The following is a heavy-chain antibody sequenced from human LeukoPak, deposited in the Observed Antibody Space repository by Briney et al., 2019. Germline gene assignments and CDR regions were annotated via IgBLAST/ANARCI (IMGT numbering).Heavy chain of an antibody. J-gene: IGHJ4*02. CDR1: GGSFSGYY. D-gene: IGHD4-17*01. CDR2: INHSGST. Sequence: SETLSLTCAVYGGSFSGYYWSWIRQPPGKGLEWIGEINHSGSTNYNPSLKSRVTISVDTSKNQFSLKLSSVTAADTAVYYCARTIDYGDYDHHLIGATFDYWGQGTLVTVSS. CDR3: ARTIDYGDYDHHLIGATFDY. V-gene: IGHV4-34*01.